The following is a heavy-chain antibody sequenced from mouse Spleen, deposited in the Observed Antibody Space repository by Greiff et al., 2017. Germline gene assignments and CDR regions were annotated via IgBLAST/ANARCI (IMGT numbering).Heavy chain of an antibody. CDR1: GYTFTSYG. V-gene: IGHV1-81*01. CDR2: IYPRSGNT. CDR3: ARAGTTVVADYFDY. J-gene: IGHJ2*01. D-gene: IGHD1-1*01. Sequence: VKVVESGAELARPGASVKLSCKASGYTFTSYGISWVKQRTGQGLEWIGEIYPRSGNTYYNEKFKGKATLTADKSSSTAYMELRSLTSEDSAVYFCARAGTTVVADYFDYWGQGTTLTVSS.